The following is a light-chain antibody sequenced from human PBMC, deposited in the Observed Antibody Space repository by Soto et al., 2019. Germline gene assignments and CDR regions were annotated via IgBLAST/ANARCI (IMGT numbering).Light chain of an antibody. CDR3: SSYTRGSSHSV. CDR2: GVT. J-gene: IGLJ1*01. CDR1: SSDVGAYYS. V-gene: IGLV2-14*01. Sequence: QSALTQPASVSGSPGQSITISCTGTSSDVGAYYSVSWYQHHPGKAPKLIIYGVTNRPSGVSNRFSGSKSGNTASLTISGLQAEDAADHHCSSYTRGSSHSVFATGPKATVL.